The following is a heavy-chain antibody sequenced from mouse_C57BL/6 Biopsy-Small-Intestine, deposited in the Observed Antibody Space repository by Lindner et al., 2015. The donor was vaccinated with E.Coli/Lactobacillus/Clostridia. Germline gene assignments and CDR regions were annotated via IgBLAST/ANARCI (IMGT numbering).Heavy chain of an antibody. CDR2: ISGGSSLI. D-gene: IGHD1-1*01. V-gene: IGHV5-17*01. J-gene: IGHJ4*01. Sequence: VQLQESGEALVKPGGSLKLSCAASGFTFSDYGMVWVRQAPEKGLEWVAYISGGSSLIYYADTVKGRFTISRDNAENTLFLQMISLRSEDTAMYYCARDGTTSMDYWGQGTSVTVSS. CDR3: ARDGTTSMDY. CDR1: GFTFSDYG.